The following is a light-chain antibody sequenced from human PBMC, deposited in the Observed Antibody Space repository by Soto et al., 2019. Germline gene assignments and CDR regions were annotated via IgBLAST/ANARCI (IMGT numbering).Light chain of an antibody. J-gene: IGKJ1*01. CDR1: PSVSSSY. CDR2: GAS. V-gene: IGKV3-20*01. Sequence: EIVLTQSPGTLSLSPGERATLSCRASPSVSSSYLAWYQQKPGQAPRLLIYGASSSATGIPDSFSGSGSVTDSTLNISRLKPEDVAVYYSQQYGSSPWTFGQGTKVEIK. CDR3: QQYGSSPWT.